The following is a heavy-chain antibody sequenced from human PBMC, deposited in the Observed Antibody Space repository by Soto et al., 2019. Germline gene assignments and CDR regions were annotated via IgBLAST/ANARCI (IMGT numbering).Heavy chain of an antibody. CDR1: GFTFSTYS. CDR2: ISGSGGSA. Sequence: GGSLRLSCAASGFTFSTYSMSWVRQAPGKGLEWVSGISGSGGSADYADSVKGRFTISRDNSKNTLYLQMNSLRAEDTAIYYCAKVKTGSSLYYSDYWGQGTLVTVSS. V-gene: IGHV3-23*01. CDR3: AKVKTGSSLYYSDY. J-gene: IGHJ4*02. D-gene: IGHD1-26*01.